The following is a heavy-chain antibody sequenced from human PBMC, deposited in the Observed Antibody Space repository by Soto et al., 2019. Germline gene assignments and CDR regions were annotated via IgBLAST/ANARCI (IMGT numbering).Heavy chain of an antibody. Sequence: PGGSLRLSCAASGFTFTRYSMNWVRQAPGKGLEWVSSISSTTKYIYYGDSMKGRFTISRDNAKNSLYLEMNSLRAEDTAVYYCARETEDLTSNFDYWGQGILVTVSS. CDR2: ISSTTKYI. V-gene: IGHV3-21*06. CDR3: ARETEDLTSNFDY. CDR1: GFTFTRYS. J-gene: IGHJ4*02.